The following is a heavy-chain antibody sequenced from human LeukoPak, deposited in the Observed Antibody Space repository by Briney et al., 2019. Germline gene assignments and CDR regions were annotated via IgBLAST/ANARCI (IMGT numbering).Heavy chain of an antibody. V-gene: IGHV3-23*01. CDR1: GFTFDDYG. CDR2: ISGSGGST. CDR3: AKDGGVVGATLDY. J-gene: IGHJ4*02. Sequence: GGSLRLSCAASGFTFDDYGMGWVRQAPGKGLEWVSAISGSGGSTYYADSVKGRFTISRDNSKNTLYLQMNSLRAEDTAVYYCAKDGGVVGATLDYWGQGTLVTVSS. D-gene: IGHD1-26*01.